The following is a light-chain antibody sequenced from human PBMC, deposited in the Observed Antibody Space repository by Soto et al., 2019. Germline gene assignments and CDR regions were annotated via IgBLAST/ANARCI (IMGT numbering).Light chain of an antibody. J-gene: IGKJ2*01. Sequence: EIVLTQSPGTLSLSPGERATLSCRASESVRNNYLTWYQHRPGQAPRLLIYGASNRATDIPDRFSGSGSGTDFTLTISRLEPEDGGVYYCQQYAGSPLYSFGQGTKLEIK. CDR1: ESVRNNY. CDR2: GAS. CDR3: QQYAGSPLYS. V-gene: IGKV3-20*01.